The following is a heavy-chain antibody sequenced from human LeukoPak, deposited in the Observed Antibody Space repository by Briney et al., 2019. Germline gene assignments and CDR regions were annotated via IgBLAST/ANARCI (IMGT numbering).Heavy chain of an antibody. CDR1: GGSFSGYY. CDR3: ARDAITFGGVIVPQDY. J-gene: IGHJ4*02. D-gene: IGHD3-16*02. Sequence: SETLSLTCAVYGGSFSGYYWSWIRQPPGKGLEWIGEINHSGSTNYNPSLKSRVTISVDTPKNQFSLKLSSVTAADTAVYYCARDAITFGGVIVPQDYWGQGTLVTVSS. V-gene: IGHV4-34*01. CDR2: INHSGST.